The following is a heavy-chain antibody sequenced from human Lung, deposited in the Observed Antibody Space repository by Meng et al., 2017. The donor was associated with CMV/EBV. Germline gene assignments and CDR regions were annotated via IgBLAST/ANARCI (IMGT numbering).Heavy chain of an antibody. CDR3: TRGGGSTHKGNWLDP. V-gene: IGHV1-8*01. CDR2: MNPNRCNT. D-gene: IGHD5/OR15-5a*01. Sequence: ASXXVSXKPSGYTFTSYGINWVRQATGQGLEWMGGMNPNRCNTAYPPKFQGRVTMTRNTSKNTEYMDLGSLRSEDTAIYYFTRGGGSTHKGNWLDPWGQGTLVTVSS. CDR1: GYTFTSYG. J-gene: IGHJ5*02.